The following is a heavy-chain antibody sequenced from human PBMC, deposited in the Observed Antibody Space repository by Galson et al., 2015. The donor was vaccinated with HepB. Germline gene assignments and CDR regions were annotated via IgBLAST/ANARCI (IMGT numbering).Heavy chain of an antibody. CDR3: ARAIY. CDR2: IKEDESEK. Sequence: SLRLSCAASGFTFSRFWMSWVRQAPGKGPEWVASIKEDESEKYYVDSVKGRFTISRDNAKNSLYLQMNSLRAEDTALYYCARAIYWGQGTLVTVSS. V-gene: IGHV3-7*03. J-gene: IGHJ4*02. CDR1: GFTFSRFW.